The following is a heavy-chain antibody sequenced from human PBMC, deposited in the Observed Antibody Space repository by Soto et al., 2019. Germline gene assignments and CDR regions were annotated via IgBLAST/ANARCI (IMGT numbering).Heavy chain of an antibody. J-gene: IGHJ4*02. CDR2: IYYDGGT. Sequence: PSETLSLTCTVSGDSVISATYYWSWIRQPPGKGLEWIGYIYYDGGTTYNSSLKSRVTISTDTSRSQLSLRLTSVTAADTAVYYCARGPSTHIAVAGMGYFDSWGQGTLVTVSS. D-gene: IGHD6-19*01. CDR1: GDSVISATYY. V-gene: IGHV4-61*01. CDR3: ARGPSTHIAVAGMGYFDS.